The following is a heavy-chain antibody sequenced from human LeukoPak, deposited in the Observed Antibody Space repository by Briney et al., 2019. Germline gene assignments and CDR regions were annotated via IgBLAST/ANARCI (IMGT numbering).Heavy chain of an antibody. CDR3: TAGMGAHAFDI. Sequence: SSVKVSCKVSGYTLNELSMHWVRQAPGKGLEWMGGLDPEDGETISAQKLQGRVTMNEDTSTDTAYMELSSLRSGDTAVYYCTAGMGAHAFDIWGQGTMVTVSS. V-gene: IGHV1-24*01. CDR2: LDPEDGET. D-gene: IGHD1-26*01. J-gene: IGHJ3*02. CDR1: GYTLNELS.